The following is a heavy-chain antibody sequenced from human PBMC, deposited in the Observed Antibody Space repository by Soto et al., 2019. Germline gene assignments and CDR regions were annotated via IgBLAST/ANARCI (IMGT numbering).Heavy chain of an antibody. D-gene: IGHD6-6*01. V-gene: IGHV3-15*07. CDR3: TTPVKSIAARYYYYGMDL. J-gene: IGHJ6*02. Sequence: EVQLVESGGGLVKPGGSLRLSCAASGFTFSNAWMNWVRQAPGKGLEWVGRIKSKTDGGTTDYAAPVQGRFTISRDDSNHTLYLQLNSLKTEHPAVYYCTTPVKSIAARYYYYGMDLWGQGTTVTVSS. CDR1: GFTFSNAW. CDR2: IKSKTDGGTT.